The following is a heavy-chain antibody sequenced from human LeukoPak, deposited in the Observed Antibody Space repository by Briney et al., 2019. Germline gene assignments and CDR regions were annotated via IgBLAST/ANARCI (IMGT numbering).Heavy chain of an antibody. CDR1: GGTFSSYA. D-gene: IGHD6-19*01. CDR3: ARSPLSTVAGDINNWFDP. J-gene: IGHJ5*02. V-gene: IGHV1-69*01. CDR2: IIPIFGTA. Sequence: SVKVSCKASGGTFSSYAISWVRQAPGQGLEWMGGIIPIFGTANYAQKFQGRVTITADESTSTAYMELSSLRSEDTAVYYCARSPLSTVAGDINNWFDPWVQGTLVTVSS.